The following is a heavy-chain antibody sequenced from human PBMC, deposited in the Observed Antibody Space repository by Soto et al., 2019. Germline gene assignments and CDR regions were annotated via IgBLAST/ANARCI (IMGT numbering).Heavy chain of an antibody. D-gene: IGHD3-3*01. CDR3: VRNRRDLWTGYSFFDQ. J-gene: IGHJ4*02. CDR1: GFSFGDYA. CDR2: IRRRAYGEST. V-gene: IGHV3-49*04. Sequence: GGSLRLSCSASGFSFGDYAITWVRQAPGKGLEWVGFIRRRAYGESTEYAASVKDRFTISRDDSKRIAYLQMHSLRIEDTAVYYCVRNRRDLWTGYSFFDQWGQGTQVTVSS.